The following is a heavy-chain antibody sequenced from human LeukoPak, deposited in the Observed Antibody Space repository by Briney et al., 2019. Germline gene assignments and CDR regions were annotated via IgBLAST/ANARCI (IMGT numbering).Heavy chain of an antibody. CDR2: FNPDNGGT. Sequence: GESLKVSCKTSGYTFTDYYVHWVRQAPGQGLEWMGWFNPDNGGTNSVQKFQGRVTMTGDTSMRTAYMELSRLTSDDTAINYCVRNHVVLQWFGEGGFDPRGHGTLVTVSS. D-gene: IGHD3-10*01. J-gene: IGHJ5*02. V-gene: IGHV1-2*02. CDR3: VRNHVVLQWFGEGGFDP. CDR1: GYTFTDYY.